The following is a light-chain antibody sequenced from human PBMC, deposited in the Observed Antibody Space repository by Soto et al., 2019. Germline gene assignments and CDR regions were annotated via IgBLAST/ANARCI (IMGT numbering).Light chain of an antibody. CDR3: QQYNSWPPMWT. Sequence: EIVMTQSPATLSVSPGARATLSCRASQSVSSNLAWYQQKPGQAPRLLIYGASTRATGIPARFSGSGSGTEFTLTISSLQSEDFAVYCCQQYNSWPPMWTFGQGTKVEIK. CDR1: QSVSSN. V-gene: IGKV3-15*01. J-gene: IGKJ1*01. CDR2: GAS.